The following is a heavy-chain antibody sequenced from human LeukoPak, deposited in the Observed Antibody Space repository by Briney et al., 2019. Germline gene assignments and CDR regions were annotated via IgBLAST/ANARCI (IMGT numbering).Heavy chain of an antibody. CDR1: GFTFSSYA. J-gene: IGHJ4*02. D-gene: IGHD6-19*01. CDR2: ISGSGGST. Sequence: PGGSLRLSCAASGFTFSSYATSWVRQAPGKGLEWVSAISGSGGSTYYADSVKGRFTISRDNSKNTLYLQMNSLRAEDTAVYYCARVLSSGWYYFDYWGQGTLVTVSS. CDR3: ARVLSSGWYYFDY. V-gene: IGHV3-23*01.